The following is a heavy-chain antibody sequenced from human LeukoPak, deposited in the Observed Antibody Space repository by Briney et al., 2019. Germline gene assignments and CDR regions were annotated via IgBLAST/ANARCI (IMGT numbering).Heavy chain of an antibody. CDR3: ARGPIHRPYYDFWSGYRLRDPIFDY. CDR2: INHSGST. V-gene: IGHV4-34*01. Sequence: PSETLSLTCAVYGGSFSGYYWSWIRQPPGKGLEWIGEINHSGSTNYNPSLKSRVTISVDTSKNQFSLKLSSVTAADTAVYYCARGPIHRPYYDFWSGYRLRDPIFDYWGQGTLVTVSS. J-gene: IGHJ4*02. D-gene: IGHD3-3*01. CDR1: GGSFSGYY.